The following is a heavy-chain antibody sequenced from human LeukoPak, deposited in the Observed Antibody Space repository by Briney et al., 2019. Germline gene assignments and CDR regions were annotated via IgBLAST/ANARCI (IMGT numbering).Heavy chain of an antibody. Sequence: GRSLRLSCATSGFTFDDYAMRWVRQAPGKGLEWVSGISWNSGSIGYADSVKGRFTISRDNAKNSLHLQMNSLRDEDTALYYCAKEGDSSFIDYWGQGTLVTVPS. J-gene: IGHJ4*02. CDR1: GFTFDDYA. CDR3: AKEGDSSFIDY. CDR2: ISWNSGSI. D-gene: IGHD6-13*01. V-gene: IGHV3-9*01.